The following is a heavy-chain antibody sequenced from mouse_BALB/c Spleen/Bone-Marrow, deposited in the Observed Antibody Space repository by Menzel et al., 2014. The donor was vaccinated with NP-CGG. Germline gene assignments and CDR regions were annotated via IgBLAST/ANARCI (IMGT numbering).Heavy chain of an antibody. CDR1: GYTFTTYT. J-gene: IGHJ4*01. D-gene: IGHD2-2*01. Sequence: QVQLKQSGAELARPGASVKMSCKASGYTFTTYTMHWVKQRPGQGLEWIGYINPSSGYTNYNQKFKDKATLTADKSSSTAYMQLSSLTSEDSAVYFCAKRDIYYGYDGNAMDYWGQGISVTVSS. CDR2: INPSSGYT. CDR3: AKRDIYYGYDGNAMDY. V-gene: IGHV1-4*01.